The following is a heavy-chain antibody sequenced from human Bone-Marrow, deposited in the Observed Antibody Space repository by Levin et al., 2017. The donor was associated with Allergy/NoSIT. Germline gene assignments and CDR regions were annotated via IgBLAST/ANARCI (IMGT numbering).Heavy chain of an antibody. CDR3: ARGIIGDVRVAHKQAFDI. V-gene: IGHV3-21*04. J-gene: IGHJ3*02. Sequence: PGGSLRLSCTVSGFTFSIYSINWVRQAPGKGLEWVSSISSSGSDMYYVDSVKGRFTISRDNAKNSLTLQMNSLRAEDTAVYYCARGIIGDVRVAHKQAFDIWGQGTMVSVSS. CDR1: GFTFSIYS. D-gene: IGHD2-8*02. CDR2: ISSSGSDM.